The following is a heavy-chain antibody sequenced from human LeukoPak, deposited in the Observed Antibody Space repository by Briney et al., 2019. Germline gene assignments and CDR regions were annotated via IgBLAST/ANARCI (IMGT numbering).Heavy chain of an antibody. D-gene: IGHD2-15*01. CDR3: ARSFPYCSGGSCFDY. CDR1: GFTFSSYS. Sequence: GGSLRLSCAASGFTFSSYSMNWVRQAPGKGLEWVSYISSSSSTIYYADSVKGRFTISRDNAKNSLYLQMNSLRDEDTAVYYCARSFPYCSGGSCFDYWGQGTLVTVSS. CDR2: ISSSSSTI. V-gene: IGHV3-48*02. J-gene: IGHJ4*02.